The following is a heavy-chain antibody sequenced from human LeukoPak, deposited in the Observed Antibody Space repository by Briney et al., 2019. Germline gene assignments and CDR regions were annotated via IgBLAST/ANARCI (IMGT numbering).Heavy chain of an antibody. CDR3: ARSSSGYGTRFDY. D-gene: IGHD5-12*01. V-gene: IGHV3-21*01. CDR2: ISSSSSYI. J-gene: IGHJ4*02. Sequence: PSETLSPTCAVYGGSFSGYYWSWIRQAPGKGLEWVSSISSSSSYIYYADSVKGRFTISRDNAKNSLYLQMNSLRAEDTAVYYCARSSSGYGTRFDYWGQGTLVTVSS. CDR1: GGSFSGYY.